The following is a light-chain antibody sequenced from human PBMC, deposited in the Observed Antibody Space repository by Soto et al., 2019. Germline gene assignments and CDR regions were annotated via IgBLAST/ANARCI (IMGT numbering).Light chain of an antibody. J-gene: IGKJ1*01. CDR1: QTIRRW. CDR2: DAS. Sequence: DIVMTQSPSTLSASVGDRVTITCRASQTIRRWLAWYQQRPGKAPKVLIYDASTLESGVPARFSGSGSETEFTLTISSLQPEDSATYYCQHYNSDPWTFGQGTKVDIK. CDR3: QHYNSDPWT. V-gene: IGKV1-5*01.